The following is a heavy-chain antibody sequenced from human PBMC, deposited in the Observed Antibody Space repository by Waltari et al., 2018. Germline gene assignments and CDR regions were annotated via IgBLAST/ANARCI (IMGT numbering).Heavy chain of an antibody. J-gene: IGHJ5*02. V-gene: IGHV1-8*02. CDR1: GYTFLNYH. CDR3: ARGRDVFANFDYNWFDP. D-gene: IGHD2-21*01. Sequence: QVQLVQSGAEVLSPRASVKVPCQASGYTFLNYHTNWVRQAAGKGLEWMGWVNPNSGATAYAQKFQGRITMTWDTSISTAYMEMSNLRSDDTAVLYCARGRDVFANFDYNWFDPWGQGTLVTVSS. CDR2: VNPNSGAT.